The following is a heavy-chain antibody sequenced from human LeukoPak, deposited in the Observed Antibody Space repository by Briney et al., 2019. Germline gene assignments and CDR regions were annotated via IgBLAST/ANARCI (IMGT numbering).Heavy chain of an antibody. V-gene: IGHV3-21*01. Sequence: GGSLRLSCAASGFTFSSYSMNWVRQAPGKGLEWVSSISSSSSYIYYADSVKGRFTISRDNAKNSLYLQMNSLRAEDTAVYYCARALTVVTPYDYWGQGTLVTVSS. D-gene: IGHD4-23*01. CDR3: ARALTVVTPYDY. CDR2: ISSSSSYI. CDR1: GFTFSSYS. J-gene: IGHJ4*02.